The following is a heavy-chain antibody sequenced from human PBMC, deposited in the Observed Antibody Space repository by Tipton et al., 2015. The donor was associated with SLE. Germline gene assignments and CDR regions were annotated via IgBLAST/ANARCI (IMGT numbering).Heavy chain of an antibody. CDR3: ATLGYGSGSYSSYWYFDL. D-gene: IGHD3-10*01. CDR2: IKQDGSEK. CDR1: GFSFSSYW. V-gene: IGHV3-7*01. J-gene: IGHJ2*01. Sequence: SLRLSCAASGFSFSSYWLSWVRQAPGKGLEWVTNIKQDGSEKYNVDSVKGRFTISSDNAKNSLYLQMNSLRAEDTAVYYCATLGYGSGSYSSYWYFDLWGRGTLVTVSS.